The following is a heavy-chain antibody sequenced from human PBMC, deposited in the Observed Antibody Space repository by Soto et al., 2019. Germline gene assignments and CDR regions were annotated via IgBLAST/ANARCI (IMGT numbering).Heavy chain of an antibody. J-gene: IGHJ4*02. CDR2: INSDSTTT. CDR1: GFPFSTYA. V-gene: IGHV3-48*02. CDR3: ARDWAH. Sequence: DVHLVESGGGLVQPGGSLRLSCAVSGFPFSTYAMHWVRQAPGKGLEWISYINSDSTTTFHADSVKGRFTVSRDNAKNSLCLQMGGLRHEDTAGYYCARDWAHWGQGTLVTVSS. D-gene: IGHD3-16*01.